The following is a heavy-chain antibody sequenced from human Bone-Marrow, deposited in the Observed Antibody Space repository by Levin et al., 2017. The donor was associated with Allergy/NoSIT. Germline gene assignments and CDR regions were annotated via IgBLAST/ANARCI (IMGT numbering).Heavy chain of an antibody. CDR1: GHSLTDLS. CDR2: FDPEEGET. CDR3: VTASTVEWLREHLLLDH. D-gene: IGHD3-3*01. V-gene: IGHV1-24*01. J-gene: IGHJ4*02. Sequence: SGGSLRLSCTVSGHSLTDLSIHWVRQARGKGLEWVGGFDPEEGETIYPQKFQGRVTLTEDTSTATAYMELSSLRSEDTALYYCVTASTVEWLREHLLLDHWGQGTLITVSS.